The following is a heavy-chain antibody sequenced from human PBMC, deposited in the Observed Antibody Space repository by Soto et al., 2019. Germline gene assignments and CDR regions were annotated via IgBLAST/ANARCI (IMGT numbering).Heavy chain of an antibody. CDR2: TYSGGST. D-gene: IGHD5-18*01. Sequence: EVQLVESGGGLIQPGGSLRLSCAASGFTVRSTYMSWVRQAPGKGLEWVSVTYSGGSTYYADSVKGRFTISRDNSKNTLYLQMNSLRAEDTAVYYCARSGYSDGPFDYWGQGTLVTVSS. CDR3: ARSGYSDGPFDY. J-gene: IGHJ4*02. CDR1: GFTVRSTY. V-gene: IGHV3-53*01.